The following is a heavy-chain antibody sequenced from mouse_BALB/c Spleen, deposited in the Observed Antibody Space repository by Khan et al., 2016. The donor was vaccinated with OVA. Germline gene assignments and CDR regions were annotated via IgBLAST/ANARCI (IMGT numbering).Heavy chain of an antibody. Sequence: EVQLVETGGDLVKPGGSLKLSCAASGFTFSTYGMSWVRQTPDKRLEWVATISSGGSYTYYPDNVKGRFTISRDNAKNTLYLQMSRLKSEDTAMYYCARLAYYYNSEGFAYWGQGTLVTVSA. CDR3: ARLAYYYNSEGFAY. V-gene: IGHV5-6*01. J-gene: IGHJ3*01. CDR2: ISSGGSYT. CDR1: GFTFSTYG. D-gene: IGHD1-1*01.